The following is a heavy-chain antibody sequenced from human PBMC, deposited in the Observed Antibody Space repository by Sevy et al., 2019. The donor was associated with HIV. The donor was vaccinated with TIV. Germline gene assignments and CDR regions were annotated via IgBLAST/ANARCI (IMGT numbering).Heavy chain of an antibody. CDR2: IWYDGSNK. D-gene: IGHD4-4*01. J-gene: IGHJ4*02. V-gene: IGHV3-33*01. CDR1: GFTFSGHG. CDR3: ARDKDYSNYLPDY. Sequence: GGSLRLSCAASGFTFSGHGMHWVRQAPGKGLEWVAVIWYDGSNKYYADSVKGRFTISRDNSKSTLFLQINSLRAEDTAVYFCARDKDYSNYLPDYWGQGTLVTVSS.